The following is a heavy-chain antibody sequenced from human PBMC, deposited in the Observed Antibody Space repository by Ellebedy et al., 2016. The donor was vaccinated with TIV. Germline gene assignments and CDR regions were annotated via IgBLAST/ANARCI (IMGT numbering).Heavy chain of an antibody. CDR2: IYYSGST. D-gene: IGHD5-18*01. J-gene: IGHJ3*02. CDR3: ARLTFGYSYGYADAFDI. CDR1: GGSISSGGYY. Sequence: SETLSLXXTVSGGSISSGGYYWSWIRQHPGKGLEWIGYIYYSGSTNYNPSLKSRVTISVDTSKNQFSLKLSSVTAADTAVYYCARLTFGYSYGYADAFDIWGQGTMVTVSS. V-gene: IGHV4-61*08.